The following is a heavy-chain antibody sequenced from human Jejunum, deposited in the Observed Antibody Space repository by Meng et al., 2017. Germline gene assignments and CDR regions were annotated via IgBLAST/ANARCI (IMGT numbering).Heavy chain of an antibody. CDR1: GDIFTSYW. V-gene: IGHV5-51*01. D-gene: IGHD3-10*01. J-gene: IGHJ6*01. CDR3: ARSYYYGSGNYAYYYYGKDV. CDR2: IHFGDSET. Sequence: GESLKISCQASGDIFTSYWIGWVRQMPGKGLEWMGIIHFGDSETRYKPSFQGQVTISADKSITTAYLQWSNLKASDTAMYYCARSYYYGSGNYAYYYYGKDVCEQAT.